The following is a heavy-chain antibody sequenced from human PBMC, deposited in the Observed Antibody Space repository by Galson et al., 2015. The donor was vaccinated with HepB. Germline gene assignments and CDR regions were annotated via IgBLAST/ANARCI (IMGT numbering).Heavy chain of an antibody. CDR1: GFTFSSYA. J-gene: IGHJ1*01. D-gene: IGHD6-13*01. V-gene: IGHV3-30*04. CDR3: ARDRIAAAAEYFQH. CDR2: ISYDGSNK. Sequence: SLRLSCAASGFTFSSYAMHWVRQAPGKGLEWVAVISYDGSNKYYADSVKGRFTISRDNSKNTLYLQMNSLRAEDTAVCYCARDRIAAAAEYFQHWGQGTLVTVSS.